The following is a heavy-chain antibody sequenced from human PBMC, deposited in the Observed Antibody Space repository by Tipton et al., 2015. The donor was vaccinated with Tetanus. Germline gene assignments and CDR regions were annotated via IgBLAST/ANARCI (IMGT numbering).Heavy chain of an antibody. V-gene: IGHV3-64*02. CDR2: ILGHGRSP. J-gene: IGHJ6*02. Sequence: SLRLSCAASGFTFGNYPMHWVRQAPGKGLEYVSSILGHGRSPFYADSVRGRFTTSRDNSKNMLYLQMDSVRREDMAVYYCARAEYSSGWFSTDRDYYYGMDVWGQGSTVTVSS. CDR1: GFTFGNYP. CDR3: ARAEYSSGWFSTDRDYYYGMDV. D-gene: IGHD6-19*01.